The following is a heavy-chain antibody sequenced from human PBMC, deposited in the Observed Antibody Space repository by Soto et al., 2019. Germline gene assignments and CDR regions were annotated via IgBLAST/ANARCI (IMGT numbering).Heavy chain of an antibody. CDR1: GFTFSSYS. CDR3: AREAAAGYLNWCDP. J-gene: IGHJ5*02. Sequence: GGSLRLSCAASGFTFSSYSVNWVRQAPGKGLEWVSYISSSSSTIYYADSVKGRFTISRDNAKNSLYLQMNSLRDEDTAVYYCAREAAAGYLNWCDPWGQGTLVTVSS. CDR2: ISSSSSTI. D-gene: IGHD6-13*01. V-gene: IGHV3-48*02.